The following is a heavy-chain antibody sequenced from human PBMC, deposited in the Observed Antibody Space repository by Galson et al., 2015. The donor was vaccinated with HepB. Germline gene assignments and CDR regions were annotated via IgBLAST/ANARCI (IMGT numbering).Heavy chain of an antibody. D-gene: IGHD6-19*01. J-gene: IGHJ4*02. Sequence: LRLSPAVSGVTFNMPALHWVAPARGKGLESVSEISSDGGSTYYADSVKGRFTIARDNSKNTPYLQMSSLRAEDTAGYYCVKDLSSGWYSDYFDYWGQGTLVTVSS. CDR1: GVTFNMPA. CDR2: ISSDGGST. V-gene: IGHV3-64D*06. CDR3: VKDLSSGWYSDYFDY.